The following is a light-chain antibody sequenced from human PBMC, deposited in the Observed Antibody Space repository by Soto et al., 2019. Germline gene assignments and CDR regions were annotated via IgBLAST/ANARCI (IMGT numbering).Light chain of an antibody. CDR2: GNT. CDR1: SSNIGAGSD. Sequence: QSVLTQPPSVSGAPGQKVTISCTRSSSNIGAGSDVHWYQQLPGTAPKLLIYGNTNRPSGVPDRFSASKSGTSASLAITGLQAEDEADYYCQSYDCSLGGYVFGTGTKVTVL. CDR3: QSYDCSLGGYV. V-gene: IGLV1-40*01. J-gene: IGLJ1*01.